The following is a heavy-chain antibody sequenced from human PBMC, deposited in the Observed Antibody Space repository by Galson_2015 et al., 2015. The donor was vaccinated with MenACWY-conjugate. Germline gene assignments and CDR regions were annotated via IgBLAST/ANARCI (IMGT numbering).Heavy chain of an antibody. CDR1: GYTFTSYY. J-gene: IGHJ4*02. Sequence: SVKVSCKASGYTFTSYYMHWVRQAPGQGLEWMGIINPSGGSTSYAQKFQGRVTMTRDTSTSTVYMELSSLRSEDTAVYYCAREWIVATILTGVLRYWGQGTLVTVSS. D-gene: IGHD5-12*01. V-gene: IGHV1-46*01. CDR3: AREWIVATILTGVLRY. CDR2: INPSGGST.